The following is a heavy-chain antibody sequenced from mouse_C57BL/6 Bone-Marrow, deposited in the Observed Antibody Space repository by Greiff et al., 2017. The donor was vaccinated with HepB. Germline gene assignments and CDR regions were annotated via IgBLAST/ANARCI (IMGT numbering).Heavy chain of an antibody. CDR2: ISSGSSTI. D-gene: IGHD2-4*01. V-gene: IGHV5-17*01. CDR1: GFTSSDYG. CDR3: ARWDYSYAMDY. J-gene: IGHJ4*01. Sequence: EVKLVESGGGLVKPGGSLKLSCAASGFTSSDYGMHWVRQAPEKGLEWVAYISSGSSTIYYADTVKGRFTISRDNAKNTLFLQMTSLRSEDTAMYYCARWDYSYAMDYWGQGTSVTVSS.